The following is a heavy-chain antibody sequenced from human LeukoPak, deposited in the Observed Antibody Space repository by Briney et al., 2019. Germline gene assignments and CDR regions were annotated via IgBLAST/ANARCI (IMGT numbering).Heavy chain of an antibody. CDR1: GFTFSSYS. D-gene: IGHD2-2*02. CDR2: ISRSGSPI. V-gene: IGHV3-48*01. CDR3: ARRDCSTASCYTNTWFDP. Sequence: PGGSLRLSCAASGFTFSSYSMNWVRQAPGKGLEWVSYISRSGSPIYYADSVKGRFTISRDSAKNSLFLQMNSLRVEDTAVYYCARRDCSTASCYTNTWFDPWGQGTLVTVSS. J-gene: IGHJ5*02.